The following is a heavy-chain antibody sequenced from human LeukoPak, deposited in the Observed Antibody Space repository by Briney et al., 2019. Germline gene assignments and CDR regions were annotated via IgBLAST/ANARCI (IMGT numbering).Heavy chain of an antibody. CDR2: ISGSGGST. D-gene: IGHD2/OR15-2a*01. V-gene: IGHV3-23*01. J-gene: IGHJ6*02. CDR1: GGSFSGYY. CDR3: AKGLSMDV. Sequence: ETLSLTCAVYGGSFSGYYWSWVRQAPGKGLEWVSAISGSGGSTYYADSVKGRFTISRDNSKNTLYLQMNSLRAEDTAVYYCAKGLSMDVWGQGTTVTVSS.